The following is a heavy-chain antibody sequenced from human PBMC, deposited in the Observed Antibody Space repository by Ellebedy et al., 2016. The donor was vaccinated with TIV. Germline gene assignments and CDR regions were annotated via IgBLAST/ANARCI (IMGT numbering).Heavy chain of an antibody. V-gene: IGHV3-21*01. CDR3: ARDFEKWQVGKPHGFAYGSDV. CDR2: VNSVSTSM. CDR1: GFTFSSYG. Sequence: GESLKISCAASGFTFSSYGMHWVRQAPGKGLEWVSAVNSVSTSMFYADSVKGRFTVSRDNAKNSLYLQMNNLRAEDTAVYYCARDFEKWQVGKPHGFAYGSDVWGQGTTVTVSS. D-gene: IGHD6-19*01. J-gene: IGHJ6*02.